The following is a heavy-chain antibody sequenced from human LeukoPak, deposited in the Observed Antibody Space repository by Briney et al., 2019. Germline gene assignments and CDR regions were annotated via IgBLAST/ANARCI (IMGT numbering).Heavy chain of an antibody. V-gene: IGHV4-59*08. CDR2: IYYSGIT. CDR1: GDSISYYY. J-gene: IGHJ6*02. CDR3: ARLPRYYDSSGLRVDYYYGMDV. Sequence: PSETLSLTCTVSGDSISYYYWTWIRQPPGKGLEWIGYIYYSGITNYNPSLKSRVTISVDTSKNQFSLKLSSVTAADTAVYYCARLPRYYDSSGLRVDYYYGMDVWGQGTTVTVSS. D-gene: IGHD3-22*01.